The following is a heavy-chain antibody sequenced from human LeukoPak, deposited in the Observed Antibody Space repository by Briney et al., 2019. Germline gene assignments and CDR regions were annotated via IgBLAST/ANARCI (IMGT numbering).Heavy chain of an antibody. CDR3: AKTRVDIVATIDAFDI. J-gene: IGHJ3*02. Sequence: PGGSLRLSCAASGCTFSSYWMSWVRQAPGKGLEWVSAISVSGGSTYYADSVKGRFTISRDNSKNTLYLQMNSLRAEDTAVYYCAKTRVDIVATIDAFDIWGQGTMVTVSS. CDR1: GCTFSSYW. V-gene: IGHV3-23*01. CDR2: ISVSGGST. D-gene: IGHD5-12*01.